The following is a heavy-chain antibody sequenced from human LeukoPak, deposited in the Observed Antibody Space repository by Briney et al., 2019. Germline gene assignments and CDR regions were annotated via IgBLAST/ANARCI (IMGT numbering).Heavy chain of an antibody. CDR2: IRYDGSNK. V-gene: IGHV3-30*02. J-gene: IGHJ6*03. Sequence: GGSLRLSCAGSGFTFSTYGIHWVRQAPGKGLEWVAFIRYDGSNKYYADSVKGRFTISRDNSKNTLYLQMNSLRAEDTAVYYCAKVGDYGDYYYYYMDVWGKGTTVTISS. CDR3: AKVGDYGDYYYYYMDV. CDR1: GFTFSTYG. D-gene: IGHD4-17*01.